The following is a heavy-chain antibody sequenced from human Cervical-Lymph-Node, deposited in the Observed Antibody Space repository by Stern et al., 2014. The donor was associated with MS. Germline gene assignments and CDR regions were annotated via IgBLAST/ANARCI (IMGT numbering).Heavy chain of an antibody. Sequence: QVQLQQSGPGLVKPSETLSLTCTVSGGSITNYYWSWIRQPPGKGLEWIGYIYYSGSTNYNPSLKSRVTISVDTSKNQFSLQLSSATAADTAVYYCARSQDIVVVSAATVEGYYYFGMDVWGQGTTVTVSS. CDR3: ARSQDIVVVSAATVEGYYYFGMDV. V-gene: IGHV4-59*08. D-gene: IGHD2-2*01. CDR2: IYYSGST. J-gene: IGHJ6*02. CDR1: GGSITNYY.